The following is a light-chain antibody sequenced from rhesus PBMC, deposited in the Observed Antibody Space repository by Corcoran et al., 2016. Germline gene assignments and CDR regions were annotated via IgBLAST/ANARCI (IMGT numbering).Light chain of an antibody. V-gene: IGKV2-62*02. Sequence: DVVMTQSPLSLPITPGQPASISCRSSQSLVHSDGNTYLSWYQQKPGQPPRLLIYKVSNRYSGVPDRFSGSGAGTDFTLKLSRVEAEDVGVYYCGQGTKVPPFTFGPVTKLDIK. CDR2: KVS. J-gene: IGKJ3*01. CDR3: GQGTKVPPFT. CDR1: QSLVHSDGNTY.